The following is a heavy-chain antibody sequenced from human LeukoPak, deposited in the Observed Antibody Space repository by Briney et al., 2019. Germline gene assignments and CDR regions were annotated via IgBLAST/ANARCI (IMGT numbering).Heavy chain of an antibody. V-gene: IGHV4-39*01. CDR3: VSPRGFSYGYFDY. J-gene: IGHJ4*02. CDR2: IYYSKNT. CDR1: GGSISSSSAY. Sequence: ASETLSLTRTVSGGSISSSSAYWGWIRQPPGKGLEWIGSIYYSKNTYYNPSLKSRVTISADTSKNQFSLTLGSVSATDTAVYYCVSPRGFSYGYFDYWGQGTLVTVSS. D-gene: IGHD5-18*01.